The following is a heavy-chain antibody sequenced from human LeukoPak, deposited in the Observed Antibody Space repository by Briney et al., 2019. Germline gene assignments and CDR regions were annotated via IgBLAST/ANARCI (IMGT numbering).Heavy chain of an antibody. CDR3: AKDPQRLAAAGHRYYYYGMDV. Sequence: GGSLRLSCAASGFTFSSYGMHWVRQAPGKGLEWVAVISYDGSNKYYADSVKGRFTISRDNSKNTLYLQMNSLRAEDTAVYYCAKDPQRLAAAGHRYYYYGMDVWGQGTTVTVS. D-gene: IGHD6-13*01. CDR1: GFTFSSYG. V-gene: IGHV3-30*18. J-gene: IGHJ6*02. CDR2: ISYDGSNK.